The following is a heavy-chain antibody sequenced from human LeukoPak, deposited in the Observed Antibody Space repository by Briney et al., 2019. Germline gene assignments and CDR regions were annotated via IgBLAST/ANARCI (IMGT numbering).Heavy chain of an antibody. V-gene: IGHV3-53*01. D-gene: IGHD3-10*01. CDR1: GFTVSSNY. Sequence: GGSLGLSCAASGFTVSSNYMSWVRQAPGKGLEWVSVIYSGGSTYYADSVKGRFTISRDNSKNTLYLQMNSLRAEDTAVYYCARDLGTGSGGIWFDPWGQGTLVTVSS. CDR2: IYSGGST. CDR3: ARDLGTGSGGIWFDP. J-gene: IGHJ5*02.